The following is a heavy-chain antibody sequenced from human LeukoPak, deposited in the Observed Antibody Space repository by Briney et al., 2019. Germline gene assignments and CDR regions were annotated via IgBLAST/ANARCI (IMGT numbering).Heavy chain of an antibody. V-gene: IGHV4-59*01. CDR1: GGSISSYY. D-gene: IGHD3-3*01. J-gene: IGHJ4*02. Sequence: PSETLSLTRTVSGGSISSYYWSWIRQPPGKGLEWIGYIYYSGSTNYNPSLKSRVTISVDTSKNQFSLKLSSVTAADTAVYYCASSNYDFWSGYDYWGQGTLVTVSS. CDR2: IYYSGST. CDR3: ASSNYDFWSGYDY.